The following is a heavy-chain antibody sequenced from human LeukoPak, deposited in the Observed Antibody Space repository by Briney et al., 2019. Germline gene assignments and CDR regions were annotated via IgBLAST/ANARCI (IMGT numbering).Heavy chain of an antibody. V-gene: IGHV3-21*01. CDR3: ARGPDSGSYAGYYYYYMDV. Sequence: GGSLRLSCAASGFTFSSYSMNWVRQAPGKGLEWVSSISSSSSYIYYADSVKGRFTISRDNAKNSLYLQMNSLRAEDTAVYYCARGPDSGSYAGYYYYYMDVWGKGTTVTVSS. CDR1: GFTFSSYS. J-gene: IGHJ6*03. CDR2: ISSSSSYI. D-gene: IGHD1-26*01.